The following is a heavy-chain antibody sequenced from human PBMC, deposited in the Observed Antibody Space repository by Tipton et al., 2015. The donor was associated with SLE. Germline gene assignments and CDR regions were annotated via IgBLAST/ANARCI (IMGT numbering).Heavy chain of an antibody. J-gene: IGHJ4*02. CDR2: IHHSGNT. CDR3: ARDAGPRDYFDF. CDR1: GGSISSGGYS. Sequence: TLSLTCAVSGGSISSGGYSWSWIRQPPGKGLEWIGYIHHSGNTIYNPSLKSRVAISVDKSKNQFSLKVNFVTAADTAVYYCARDAGPRDYFDFWGQGTLVTVSS. V-gene: IGHV4-30-2*01.